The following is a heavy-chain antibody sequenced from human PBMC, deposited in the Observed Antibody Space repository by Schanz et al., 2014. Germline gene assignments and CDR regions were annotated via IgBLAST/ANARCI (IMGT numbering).Heavy chain of an antibody. D-gene: IGHD3-3*01. CDR1: GFRFHDYT. V-gene: IGHV3-7*01. CDR2: IKQDESER. Sequence: VQLVESGGVVVQPGGSLRLSCATSGFRFHDYTMHWVRQAPGKGLEWVANIKQDESERSYVDSVKGRFTISRDNAKNSLYLQMNSLRAEDTAVYYCARDKGGYYPFDYWGQGTLVTVSS. J-gene: IGHJ4*02. CDR3: ARDKGGYYPFDY.